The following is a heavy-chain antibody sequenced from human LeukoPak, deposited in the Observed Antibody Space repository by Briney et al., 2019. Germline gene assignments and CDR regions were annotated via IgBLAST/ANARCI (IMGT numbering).Heavy chain of an antibody. D-gene: IGHD5-18*01. Sequence: PSETLPLTCTVSGGSISSYYWSWIRQPPGKGLEWIGYIYYSGSTNYNPSLKSRVTISVDTSKNQFSLKLSSVTAADTAVYYCASLVDTAMGSRDYWGQGTLVTVSS. CDR3: ASLVDTAMGSRDY. J-gene: IGHJ4*02. CDR2: IYYSGST. CDR1: GGSISSYY. V-gene: IGHV4-59*08.